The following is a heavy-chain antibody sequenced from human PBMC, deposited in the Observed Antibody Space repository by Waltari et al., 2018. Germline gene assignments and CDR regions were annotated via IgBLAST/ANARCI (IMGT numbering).Heavy chain of an antibody. V-gene: IGHV4-59*01. D-gene: IGHD3-22*01. J-gene: IGHJ3*02. CDR1: GGSISSYY. Sequence: QVQLQESGPGLVKPSETLSLTCTVSGGSISSYYWSWIRQPPGKGLEWIGYIYYSGSTNYNPSLKSRVTISVDTSKNQFALKLSSVTAADTAVYYCARGRYYDSSGYYFDAFDIWGQGTMVTVSS. CDR2: IYYSGST. CDR3: ARGRYYDSSGYYFDAFDI.